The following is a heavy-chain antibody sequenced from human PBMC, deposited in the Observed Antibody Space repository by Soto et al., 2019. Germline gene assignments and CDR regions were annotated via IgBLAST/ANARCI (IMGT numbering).Heavy chain of an antibody. CDR2: ISYDVSNK. D-gene: IGHD5-18*01. CDR3: AKPYSGYSYGPPSYYFDY. J-gene: IGHJ4*02. CDR1: GFTFSSYG. Sequence: PGGSLRLSCAASGFTFSSYGMHWVRQAPGKGLEWVAVISYDVSNKYYADSVKGRFTISRDNSKNTLYLQMNSLRAEDTAVYYCAKPYSGYSYGPPSYYFDYWGQGTLVTVSS. V-gene: IGHV3-30*18.